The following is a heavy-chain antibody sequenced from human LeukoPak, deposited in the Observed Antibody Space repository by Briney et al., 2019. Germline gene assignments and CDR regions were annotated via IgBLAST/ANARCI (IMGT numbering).Heavy chain of an antibody. CDR2: IYYSGST. J-gene: IGHJ4*02. CDR3: AGGYRYGYHYFDY. Sequence: PSETLSLTCTVSGGSISSYYWSWIRQPPGKGLEWIGYIYYSGSTNYNPSLKSRVTISTDTSKNQLSLNLSTVTAADSAVYYCAGGYRYGYHYFDYWGQGTLVTVSS. V-gene: IGHV4-59*01. CDR1: GGSISSYY. D-gene: IGHD5-18*01.